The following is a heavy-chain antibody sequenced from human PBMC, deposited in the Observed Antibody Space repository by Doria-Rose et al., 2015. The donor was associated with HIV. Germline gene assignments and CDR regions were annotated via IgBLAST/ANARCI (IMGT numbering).Heavy chain of an antibody. CDR1: GVSLSSPGMG. CDR2: IFSDDDR. CDR3: ARIKSSRWYHKYYFDF. Sequence: QITLKESGPVLVKPTETLTLTCTVSGVSLSSPGMGVSWIRQPPGNALEWLANIFSDDDRSYTTSLKSILTISRGTSKSQVVLTMTDMDPVDTATYYCARIKSSRWYHKYYFDFWGQGTLVIVSA. V-gene: IGHV2-26*01. D-gene: IGHD6-13*01. J-gene: IGHJ4*02.